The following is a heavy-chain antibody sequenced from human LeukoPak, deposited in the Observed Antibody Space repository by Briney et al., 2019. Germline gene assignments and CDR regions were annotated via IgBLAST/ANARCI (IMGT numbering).Heavy chain of an antibody. Sequence: GASVKVSCKASGYTFIRYDINWVRQATGQGLEWMGWMNPNSGNTGYAQKFQGRVTITRNTSISTAYMELSSLRSEDTAVYYCARGPTYYDFWSGYYRAGAFDIWGQGTMVTVSS. CDR1: GYTFIRYD. J-gene: IGHJ3*02. D-gene: IGHD3-3*01. V-gene: IGHV1-8*03. CDR3: ARGPTYYDFWSGYYRAGAFDI. CDR2: MNPNSGNT.